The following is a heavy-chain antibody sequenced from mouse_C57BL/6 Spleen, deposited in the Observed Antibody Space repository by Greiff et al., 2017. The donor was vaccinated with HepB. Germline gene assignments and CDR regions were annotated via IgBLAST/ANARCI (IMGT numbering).Heavy chain of an antibody. CDR3: ATGALYGNRYFDV. D-gene: IGHD2-1*01. V-gene: IGHV3-6*01. J-gene: IGHJ1*03. CDR2: ISYDGSN. Sequence: ESGPGLVKPSQSLSLTCSVTGYSITSGYYWNWIRQFPGNKLEWMGYISYDGSNNYNPSLKNRISITRDTSKNQFFLKLNSVTTEDTATYYCATGALYGNRYFDVWGTRTTVTVSS. CDR1: GYSITSGYY.